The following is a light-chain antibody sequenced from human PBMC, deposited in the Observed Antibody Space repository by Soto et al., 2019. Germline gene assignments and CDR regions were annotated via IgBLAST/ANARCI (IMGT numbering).Light chain of an antibody. V-gene: IGKV1-12*01. J-gene: IGKJ4*01. CDR3: QQGDRFPFT. Sequence: DLQMTQSPSSVSASVGDTVTITCRASQDISSWVAWYQQKPGKAPQLLISAASRLQSGVPTRFRGSGSGTDFTLIISGLQPEDCATYFCQQGDRFPFTFGGGPKVEIK. CDR1: QDISSW. CDR2: AAS.